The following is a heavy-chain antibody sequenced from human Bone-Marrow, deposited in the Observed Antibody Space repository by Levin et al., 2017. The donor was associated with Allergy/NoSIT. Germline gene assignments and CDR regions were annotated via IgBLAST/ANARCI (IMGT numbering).Heavy chain of an antibody. J-gene: IGHJ3*02. CDR2: INWNGVST. D-gene: IGHD1/OR15-1a*01. CDR3: AREGTGTSATDAFDI. CDR1: GFTFDDYG. V-gene: IGHV3-20*01. Sequence: GGSLRLSCAASGFTFDDYGMSWVRQAPGKGLEWVSGINWNGVSTGYADSVRGRFTISRDNARNSLYLQMNSLRAEDTALYHCAREGTGTSATDAFDIWGQGTMVTVSS.